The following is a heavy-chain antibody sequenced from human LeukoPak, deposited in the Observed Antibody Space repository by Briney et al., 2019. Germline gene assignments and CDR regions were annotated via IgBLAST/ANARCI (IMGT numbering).Heavy chain of an antibody. CDR1: GFTFSSYA. V-gene: IGHV3-23*01. J-gene: IGHJ5*02. CDR3: ARLRFGELGDWFDP. CDR2: ISGSGGST. Sequence: GGSLRLSCAASGFTFSSYAMSWVRQAPGKGLEWVSAISGSGGSTYYADSVKGRFTISRDNSKNTLYLQMSSLRAEDTAVYYCARLRFGELGDWFDPWGQGTLVTVSS. D-gene: IGHD3-10*01.